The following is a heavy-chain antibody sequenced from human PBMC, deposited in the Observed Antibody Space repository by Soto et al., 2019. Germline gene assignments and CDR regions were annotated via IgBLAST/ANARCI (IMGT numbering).Heavy chain of an antibody. V-gene: IGHV3-33*01. J-gene: IGHJ5*02. CDR2: IWYDGSNK. D-gene: IGHD2-2*01. CDR1: GFTFSSYG. Sequence: QVQLVESGGGVVQPGRSLRLSCAASGFTFSSYGMHWVRQAPGKGLEWVAVIWYDGSNKYYADSVKGRFTISRDNSKKTLYLQMNSLRAEDTAVYYCARGETRHTSLLPAAVYNWFDPWGQGTLVTVSS. CDR3: ARGETRHTSLLPAAVYNWFDP.